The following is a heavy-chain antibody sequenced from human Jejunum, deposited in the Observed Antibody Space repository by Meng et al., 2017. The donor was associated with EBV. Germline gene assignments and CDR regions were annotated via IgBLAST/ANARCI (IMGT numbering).Heavy chain of an antibody. J-gene: IGHJ4*01. V-gene: IGHV1-8*01. CDR3: ARAMELFDQ. CDR2: MNPNSGYT. D-gene: IGHD1-7*01. CDR1: GYTFTSFD. Sequence: QVQLVQSGAEVKKPGASVKVSCKTSGYTFTSFDINWVRQAPGQGLEWMGCMNPNSGYTVYAQKFQGRVAMTRDTSMSTVFMELTSLRSEDTAVYYCARAMELFDQWDHGHRVTV.